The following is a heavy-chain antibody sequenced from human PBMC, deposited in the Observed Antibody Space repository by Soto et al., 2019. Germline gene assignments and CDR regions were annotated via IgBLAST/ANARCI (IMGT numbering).Heavy chain of an antibody. J-gene: IGHJ4*02. CDR2: IWYDGTQK. CDR1: GFTFNTYS. Sequence: GGSLRLSCEASGFTFNTYSMHWVRQPPGKGLEWLAAIWYDGTQKYYADSVKGRFIISRDNSKKTLYLEMSSLRAEDTAVYYCARAGGTTVTGLWHFDSWGQGTLVTVSS. CDR3: ARAGGTTVTGLWHFDS. D-gene: IGHD4-17*01. V-gene: IGHV3-33*01.